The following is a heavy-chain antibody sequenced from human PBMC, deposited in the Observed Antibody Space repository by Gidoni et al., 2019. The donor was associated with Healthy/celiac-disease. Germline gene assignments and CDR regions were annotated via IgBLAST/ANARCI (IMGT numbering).Heavy chain of an antibody. CDR1: GGSISSGGYY. V-gene: IGHV4-31*03. Sequence: QVQLQESGPGLVKPSQTLSLTCTVSGGSISSGGYYWRWIRQHPGKGLEWIGNIYYSGSNYYNPSRKSRVTISVDTSKNQFSRKLSSVTAADTAVYYWARAATWIQLWVGFDYWGQGTLVTVSS. J-gene: IGHJ4*02. CDR3: ARAATWIQLWVGFDY. D-gene: IGHD5-18*01. CDR2: IYYSGSN.